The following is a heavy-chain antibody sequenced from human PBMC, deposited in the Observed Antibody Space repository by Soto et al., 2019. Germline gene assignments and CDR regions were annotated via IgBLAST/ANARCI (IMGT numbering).Heavy chain of an antibody. D-gene: IGHD1-7*01. CDR3: AREDNWNYRGPFDY. V-gene: IGHV3-21*01. CDR1: GFTFSSYS. J-gene: IGHJ4*02. Sequence: ETLRLSCAASGFTFSSYSMNWVRQAPGKGLEWVSSISSSSSYIYYADSVKGRFTISRDNAKNSLYLQMNSLRAEDTAVYYCAREDNWNYRGPFDYWGQGTLVTVSS. CDR2: ISSSSSYI.